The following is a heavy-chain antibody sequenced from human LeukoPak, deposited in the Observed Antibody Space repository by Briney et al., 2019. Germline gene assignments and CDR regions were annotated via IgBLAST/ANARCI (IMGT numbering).Heavy chain of an antibody. Sequence: PGRSLSLSWAASGFTVSNAGMAWVRHAPGKGLEWVGRNKSKTESGTTDYAPPVQGSFTISRADSQNSLYLQMNSLTTEDTAVYYCPTVMNWGQGTLVTVSS. CDR2: NKSKTESGTT. CDR1: GFTVSNAG. CDR3: PTVMN. J-gene: IGHJ4*02. V-gene: IGHV3-15*01.